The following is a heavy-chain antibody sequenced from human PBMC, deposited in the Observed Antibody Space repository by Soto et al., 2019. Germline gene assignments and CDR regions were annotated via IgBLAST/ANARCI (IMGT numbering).Heavy chain of an antibody. V-gene: IGHV3-11*06. J-gene: IGHJ4*02. CDR3: ARAGYNYNHLNY. Sequence: RGSLRLSCEGSGFTFSDDYISWIRQAPGKGLEWISYSSNSGTFSRYADSVQGRFSISRDNTKNLLYLQMNSLRAEDTAVYYCARAGYNYNHLNYWGQGTPVTVSS. CDR1: GFTFSDDY. D-gene: IGHD1-1*01. CDR2: SSNSGTFS.